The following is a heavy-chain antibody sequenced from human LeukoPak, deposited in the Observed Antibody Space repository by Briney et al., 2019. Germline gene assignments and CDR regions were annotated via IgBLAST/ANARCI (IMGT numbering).Heavy chain of an antibody. CDR3: ARQLRGPNWFDP. CDR2: IYYSGST. Sequence: SETLSLTCTVSGGSISSGGYYWSWIRLHPGKGLEWIGYIYYSGSTYYNPSLKSRVTISVDTSKNQFSLKLSSVTAADTAVYYCARQLRGPNWFDPWGQGTLVTVSS. D-gene: IGHD1-7*01. V-gene: IGHV4-31*03. CDR1: GGSISSGGYY. J-gene: IGHJ5*02.